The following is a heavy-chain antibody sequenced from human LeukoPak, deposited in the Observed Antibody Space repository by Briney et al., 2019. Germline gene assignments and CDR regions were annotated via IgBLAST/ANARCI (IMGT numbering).Heavy chain of an antibody. CDR2: IRGSDAST. Sequence: GGSLRLSCAASGFTFSSYAMNWVRQAPGKGLEWVSAIRGSDASTSYADSVKGRFTISGDTSRTTLYLQMNGLRAEDTAVYYCAKECDYSPGHKFDLWGQGTLVTVSS. CDR1: GFTFSSYA. V-gene: IGHV3-23*01. CDR3: AKECDYSPGHKFDL. J-gene: IGHJ4*02. D-gene: IGHD3-10*01.